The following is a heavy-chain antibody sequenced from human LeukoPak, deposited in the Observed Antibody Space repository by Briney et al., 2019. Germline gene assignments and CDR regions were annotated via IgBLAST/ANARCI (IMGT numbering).Heavy chain of an antibody. D-gene: IGHD2-8*01. Sequence: PGGSLRLSCAGSGFTFSSYAMSWVRQAPGKGLEWVPAISDTGATTYDADSVKGRFTISRDNSRSTLYLQMNSLRAEDTALYYCAKDTSIGRYCTNGVCSPFDYWGQGTLVTVSS. J-gene: IGHJ4*02. CDR3: AKDTSIGRYCTNGVCSPFDY. V-gene: IGHV3-23*01. CDR2: ISDTGATT. CDR1: GFTFSSYA.